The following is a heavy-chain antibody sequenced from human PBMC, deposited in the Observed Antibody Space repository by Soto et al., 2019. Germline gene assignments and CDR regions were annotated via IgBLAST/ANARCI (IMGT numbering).Heavy chain of an antibody. J-gene: IGHJ4*02. CDR1: GYTFTNHG. Sequence: ASVKVSCKASGYTFTNHGISWVRQAPGEGLEWMGWISPYNGDTNNAQKFQGRVTMTTDTPTNTGFMELTRLTSDDTAVYYCARGGISSSEGLDYWGQGTLVPV. V-gene: IGHV1-18*01. CDR3: ARGGISSSEGLDY. D-gene: IGHD6-13*01. CDR2: ISPYNGDT.